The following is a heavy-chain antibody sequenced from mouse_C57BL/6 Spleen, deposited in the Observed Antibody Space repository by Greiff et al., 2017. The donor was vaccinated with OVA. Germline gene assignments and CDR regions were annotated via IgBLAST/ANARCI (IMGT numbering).Heavy chain of an antibody. CDR1: GYAFSSYW. CDR2: IYPGDGDT. J-gene: IGHJ4*01. D-gene: IGHD1-1*01. CDR3: ASPYGSSYNYAMDY. V-gene: IGHV1-80*01. Sequence: QVQLQQSGAELVKPGASVKLSCTASGYAFSSYWMNWVKQRPGKGLEWIGQIYPGDGDTNYNGKFKGKATLTADKSSSTAYMQLSSLTSEDSAVYFCASPYGSSYNYAMDYWGQGTSVTVSS.